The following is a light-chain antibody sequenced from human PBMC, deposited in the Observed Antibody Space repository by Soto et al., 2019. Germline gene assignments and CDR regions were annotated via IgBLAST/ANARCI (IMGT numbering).Light chain of an antibody. J-gene: IGKJ2*01. V-gene: IGKV1-5*01. CDR3: QQYNSYPYT. CDR2: DAS. Sequence: DIPMTQSPSTVFASVGDGVTITCRASQSISTWLAWYQQKPGKAPNLLIYDASTLESGGPSGFSGSGSGTEFTLTISSLQPDDSATYYCQQYNSYPYTFGQGTKLEIK. CDR1: QSISTW.